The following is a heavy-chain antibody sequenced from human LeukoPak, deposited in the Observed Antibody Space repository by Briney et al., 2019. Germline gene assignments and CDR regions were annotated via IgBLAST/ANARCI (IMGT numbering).Heavy chain of an antibody. D-gene: IGHD2-2*02. Sequence: PGRSLRLSCTASGFTFGDYAMSWVRQAPGKGLEWVGFIRSKAYGGTTEYAASVKGRSTISRDDSKSISYLQMNSLKTEDTAVYYCTSCSSISCYTFVFDYWGQGPLVTVSS. CDR2: IRSKAYGGTT. V-gene: IGHV3-49*04. CDR3: TSCSSISCYTFVFDY. CDR1: GFTFGDYA. J-gene: IGHJ4*02.